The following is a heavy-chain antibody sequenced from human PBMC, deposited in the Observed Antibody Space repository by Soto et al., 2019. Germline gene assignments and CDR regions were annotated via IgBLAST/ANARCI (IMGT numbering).Heavy chain of an antibody. CDR1: GGSISSGGYY. CDR2: IYYSGST. Sequence: PSETLSLTCTVSGGSISSGGYYWSWIRQHPGKGLEWIGYIYYSGSTYYNPSLKSRVTISVDTSKNQFSLKLSSVTAADTAVYYCARMGSGYYYAAFDIWGQGTMVTVSS. V-gene: IGHV4-31*03. D-gene: IGHD3-22*01. J-gene: IGHJ3*02. CDR3: ARMGSGYYYAAFDI.